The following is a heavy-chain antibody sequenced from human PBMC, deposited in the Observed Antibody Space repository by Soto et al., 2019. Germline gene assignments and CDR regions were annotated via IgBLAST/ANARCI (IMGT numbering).Heavy chain of an antibody. CDR2: LSNTGRRT. J-gene: IGHJ4*02. D-gene: IGHD1-26*01. Sequence: HPGRSLRLSCVASGITFRSRAMSWVRQAPGKGLERVSGLSNTGRRTSYADSVKGRFNISRDNSENTVYLQMTSLRVEDTAVYYCATDMGATQGPFDNWGQGTLVTVPQ. V-gene: IGHV3-23*01. CDR1: GITFRSRA. CDR3: ATDMGATQGPFDN.